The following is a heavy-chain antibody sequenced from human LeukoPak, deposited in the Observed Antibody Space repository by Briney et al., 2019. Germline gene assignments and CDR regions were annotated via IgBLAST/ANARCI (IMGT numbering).Heavy chain of an antibody. V-gene: IGHV1-46*01. D-gene: IGHD2-2*01. CDR1: GYTFTSYY. CDR2: INPSGGST. J-gene: IGHJ4*02. Sequence: ASVKVSCKAPGYTFTSYYMHWVRQAPGQGLEWMGIINPSGGSTSYAQKFQGRVTMTRDTSTSTVYMELSSLRSEDTAVYYCARDPYRYCSSTSCYFDYWGQGTLVTVSS. CDR3: ARDPYRYCSSTSCYFDY.